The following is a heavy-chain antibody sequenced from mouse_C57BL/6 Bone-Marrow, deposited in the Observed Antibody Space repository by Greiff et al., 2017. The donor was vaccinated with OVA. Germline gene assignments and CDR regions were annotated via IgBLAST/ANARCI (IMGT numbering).Heavy chain of an antibody. J-gene: IGHJ2*01. CDR1: GFTFSSYT. CDR3: ARHGYYGYDGYYFDY. V-gene: IGHV5-9*01. CDR2: ISGGGGNT. Sequence: EVKLMESGGGLVKPGGSLKLSCAASGFTFSSYTMSWVRQTPEKRLEWVATISGGGGNTYYPDSVKGRFTISRDNAKNTLYLQMSSLRSEDTALYYGARHGYYGYDGYYFDYWGQGTTLTVSS. D-gene: IGHD2-2*01.